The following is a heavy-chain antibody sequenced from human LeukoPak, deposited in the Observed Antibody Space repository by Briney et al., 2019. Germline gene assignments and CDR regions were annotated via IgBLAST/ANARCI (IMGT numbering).Heavy chain of an antibody. V-gene: IGHV4-59*01. D-gene: IGHD2-2*01. CDR3: AGIRGDCSSTSCYPYYFDY. Sequence: SETLSLTCTVSGGSISSYYWSWIRQPPGKGLEWIGYIYYSGSTNYNPSLKSRVTISVDTSKNQFSLKLSFVTAADTAVYYCAGIRGDCSSTSCYPYYFDYWGQGTLVTVSS. J-gene: IGHJ4*02. CDR2: IYYSGST. CDR1: GGSISSYY.